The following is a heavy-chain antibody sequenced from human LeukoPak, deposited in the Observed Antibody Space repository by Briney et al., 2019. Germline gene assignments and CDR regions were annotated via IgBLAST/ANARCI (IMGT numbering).Heavy chain of an antibody. D-gene: IGHD6-13*01. J-gene: IGHJ4*02. V-gene: IGHV3-30*03. Sequence: PGGSLRLSCAASGFTFSSYGMHWVRQAPGKGLEWVAVISYDGSNKYYADSVKGRFTISRDNSKNTLYLQMNSLRAEDTAVYYCARVHARVIAAAGMRSIPFDYWGQGTLVTVSS. CDR3: ARVHARVIAAAGMRSIPFDY. CDR1: GFTFSSYG. CDR2: ISYDGSNK.